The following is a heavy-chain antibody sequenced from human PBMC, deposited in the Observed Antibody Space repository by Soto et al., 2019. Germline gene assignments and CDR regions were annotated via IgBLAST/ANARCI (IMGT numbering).Heavy chain of an antibody. D-gene: IGHD2-21*02. V-gene: IGHV3-30-3*01. CDR3: ARGVVVTAYFDY. Sequence: QVQLVESGGGVVQPGRSLRLSCAASGFTFSSYAMHWVRQAPGKGLEWVAVISYDGSNKYYADSVKGRFTISRDNSKNTLYLQMNSLRAEDTAVYYCARGVVVTAYFDYWGQGTLVTVSS. J-gene: IGHJ4*02. CDR2: ISYDGSNK. CDR1: GFTFSSYA.